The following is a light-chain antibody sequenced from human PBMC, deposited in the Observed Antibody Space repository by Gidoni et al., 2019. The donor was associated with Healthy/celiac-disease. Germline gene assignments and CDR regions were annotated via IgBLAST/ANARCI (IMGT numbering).Light chain of an antibody. CDR1: ALPKQY. Sequence: SYDLTQPPSVSVSPGQTARITGSGDALPKQYAYWYQQKPGQAPGLVIYKDSERPSGIPERFSGSSSGTTVTLTISGVQAEDEADYYCQSADSSGTYVVFGGGTKLTVL. CDR2: KDS. CDR3: QSADSSGTYVV. V-gene: IGLV3-25*03. J-gene: IGLJ2*01.